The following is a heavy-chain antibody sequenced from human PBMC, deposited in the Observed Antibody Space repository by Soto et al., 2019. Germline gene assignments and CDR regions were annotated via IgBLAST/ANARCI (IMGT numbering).Heavy chain of an antibody. V-gene: IGHV1-8*01. CDR2: MNPNSGNT. Sequence: GASVKVSCKASGYTFTSYDINWVRQATGQGLEWMGWMNPNSGNTGYAQKFQGRVTMTRNTSISTAYMELSSLRSEDTAVYYCATLTIFGVVIGDYYYGMDVWGQGTTVTVSS. CDR3: ATLTIFGVVIGDYYYGMDV. CDR1: GYTFTSYD. J-gene: IGHJ6*02. D-gene: IGHD3-3*01.